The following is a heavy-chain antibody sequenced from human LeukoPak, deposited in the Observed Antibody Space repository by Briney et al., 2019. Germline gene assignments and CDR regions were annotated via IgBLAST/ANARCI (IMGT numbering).Heavy chain of an antibody. CDR3: AGFGGYSF. D-gene: IGHD4-23*01. Sequence: RGSLRLSCAASGFAVTDNHMTWVRQAPGKGLEWVSVISGTGTTYYADSVKGRLAISRDNSKNAVYLQMNSLTTEDTGVYYCAGFGGYSFWGQGTLVTVSP. CDR2: ISGTGTT. V-gene: IGHV3-66*01. CDR1: GFAVTDNH. J-gene: IGHJ4*02.